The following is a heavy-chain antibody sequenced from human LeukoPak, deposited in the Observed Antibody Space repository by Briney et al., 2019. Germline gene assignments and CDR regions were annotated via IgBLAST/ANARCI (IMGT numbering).Heavy chain of an antibody. V-gene: IGHV1-2*02. CDR2: INPNSGGT. CDR1: GYTFTGYY. Sequence: ASVKVSCKASGYTFTGYYMHWVRQAPGQGLEWMGWINPNSGGTNYAQTFQGRVTMTRDTSISTAYMELSRLRSDDTAVYYCARVQWLAREKEDNWFDPWGQGTLVTVSS. CDR3: ARVQWLAREKEDNWFDP. D-gene: IGHD6-19*01. J-gene: IGHJ5*02.